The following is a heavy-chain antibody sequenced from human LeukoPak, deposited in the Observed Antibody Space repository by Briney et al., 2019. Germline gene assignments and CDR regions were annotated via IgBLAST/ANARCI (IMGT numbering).Heavy chain of an antibody. D-gene: IGHD3-10*01. CDR1: GFTFSSYA. Sequence: SGGSLRLSCAASGFTFSSYAMSWVRPAPGKGLEWVSAISGSGGSTYYADSVKGRFTISRDNSKNTLYLQMNSLRAGDTAVYYCAKDGDYGSGSPNRSDPWGQGTLVTVSS. CDR2: ISGSGGST. J-gene: IGHJ5*02. CDR3: AKDGDYGSGSPNRSDP. V-gene: IGHV3-23*01.